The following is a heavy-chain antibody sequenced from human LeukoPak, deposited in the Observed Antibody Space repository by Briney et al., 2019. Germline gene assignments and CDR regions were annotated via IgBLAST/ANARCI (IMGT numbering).Heavy chain of an antibody. Sequence: SQTLSLTCTVSGGSISSGGYYWSWIRQHPGKGLEWIGYIYYSGSTYYNPSLKSRVIISVDTSKNQFSLKLSSVTAADTAVYYCARVMYRKVYYFDYWGQGTLVTVSS. V-gene: IGHV4-31*03. CDR3: ARVMYRKVYYFDY. D-gene: IGHD1-26*01. CDR2: IYYSGST. J-gene: IGHJ4*02. CDR1: GGSISSGGYY.